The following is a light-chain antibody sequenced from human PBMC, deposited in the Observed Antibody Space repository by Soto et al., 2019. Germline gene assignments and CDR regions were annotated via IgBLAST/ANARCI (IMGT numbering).Light chain of an antibody. CDR3: SSYTSSIL. J-gene: IGLJ2*01. CDR2: DVS. V-gene: IGLV2-14*01. Sequence: QSALTQPASVSGSPGQSITISCTGTSSDVGGYNYVSWYQQHPGKAPKLMIYDVSNRPSWVSNRFSGSKSGNTASLTISGLQAEDEADYYCSSYTSSILFGGGTQLTVL. CDR1: SSDVGGYNY.